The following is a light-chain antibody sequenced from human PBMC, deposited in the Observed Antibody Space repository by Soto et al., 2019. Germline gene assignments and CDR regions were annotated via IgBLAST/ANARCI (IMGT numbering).Light chain of an antibody. J-gene: IGKJ4*01. Sequence: DIQMTQSPSSLSVSVGDRVTITCQASQDIRNYLNWYQQKPGKAPNLLIYDASNLRAGVPSRFSGSGSGTEFTFTISSLQPEDIATYYCQHYDHLPPLSFGGGTNVGIK. V-gene: IGKV1-33*01. CDR3: QHYDHLPPLS. CDR1: QDIRNY. CDR2: DAS.